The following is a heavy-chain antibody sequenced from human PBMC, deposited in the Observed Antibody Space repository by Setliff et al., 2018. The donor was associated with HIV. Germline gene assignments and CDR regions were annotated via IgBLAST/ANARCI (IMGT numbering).Heavy chain of an antibody. CDR1: GFAFSTFD. J-gene: IGHJ4*02. CDR3: AKPIRSYTPSPTFDY. V-gene: IGHV3-23*01. CDR2: VGVDSDAT. D-gene: IGHD2-2*02. Sequence: GGSLRLSCVASGFAFSTFDMNWVRQTPGKGLEWVAAVGVDSDATYYADSVRGRFAVSRDDFQNTLYLQMSALRVEDTAIYYCAKPIRSYTPSPTFDYWGQGSLVTVSS.